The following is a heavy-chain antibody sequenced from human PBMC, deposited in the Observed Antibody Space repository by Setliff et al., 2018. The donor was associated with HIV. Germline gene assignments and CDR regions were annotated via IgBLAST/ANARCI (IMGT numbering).Heavy chain of an antibody. CDR1: GGSISSYY. CDR3: AREIYGGNSRPFDY. V-gene: IGHV4-59*01. Sequence: SSETLSLTCTVSGGSISSYYWSWIRQPPGKGLEWIGYIYYSGSTNYNPSLKSRVTISVDTSKNQFSLKLTSVTAADTAVYYCAREIYGGNSRPFDYWGQGTLVTVSS. D-gene: IGHD4-17*01. CDR2: IYYSGST. J-gene: IGHJ4*02.